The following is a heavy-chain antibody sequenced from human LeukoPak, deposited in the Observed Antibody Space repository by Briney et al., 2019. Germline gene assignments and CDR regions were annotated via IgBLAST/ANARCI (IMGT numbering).Heavy chain of an antibody. V-gene: IGHV4-4*02. J-gene: IGHJ6*02. CDR2: IYHSGST. CDR1: GGSISSSNW. Sequence: SETLSLTCAVSGGSISSSNWWSWVRQPPGKGLEWIGEIYHSGSTNYNPSLKSRVTISVDTSKNQFSLKLSSVTAADTAVYYCARDLRDYGMDVWGQGTTVTVSS. CDR3: ARDLRDYGMDV.